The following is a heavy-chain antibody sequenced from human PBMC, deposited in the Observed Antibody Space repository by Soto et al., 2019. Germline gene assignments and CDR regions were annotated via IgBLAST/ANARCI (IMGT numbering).Heavy chain of an antibody. Sequence: PGGSLSLSCAASGFAFSTNAMNWVRQAPGKGLEWVSTISYSAANTYYADSAKGRLTISRDNSKNTLYLQMSSLRAEDTAVYYCARGLPIDYWGPGTLVTVSS. CDR2: ISYSAANT. J-gene: IGHJ4*02. CDR3: ARGLPIDY. V-gene: IGHV3-23*01. CDR1: GFAFSTNA.